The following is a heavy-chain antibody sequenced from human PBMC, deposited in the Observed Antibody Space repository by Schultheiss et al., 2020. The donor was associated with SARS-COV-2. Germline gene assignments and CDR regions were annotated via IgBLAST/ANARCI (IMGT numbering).Heavy chain of an antibody. CDR1: GASISSSGYS. CDR2: IYYSGST. D-gene: IGHD3-9*01. CDR3: ARWNDFLTGCFDY. V-gene: IGHV4-31*03. J-gene: IGHJ4*02. Sequence: SQTLSLTCPVSGASISSSGYSWSWIRQHPGKGLEWIGYIYYSGSTFYNPSLKSRITISVDTSKNQFSLRLNSVTAADTAVYYCARWNDFLTGCFDYWGQGTLVTVSS.